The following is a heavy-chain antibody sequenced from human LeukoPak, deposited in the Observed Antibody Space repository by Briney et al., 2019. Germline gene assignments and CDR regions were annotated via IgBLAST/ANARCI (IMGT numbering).Heavy chain of an antibody. D-gene: IGHD6-6*01. CDR2: IRYDERNE. Sequence: PGGSLRLSCVASGFTFSSYGMHWVRQAPGKGLEWVAFIRYDERNEYYADSVKGRFTISRDISRNTLYLQMNSLRAEDTAVYYCAQTGGLVPGRYFVYWGQGTLVTVSS. CDR1: GFTFSSYG. V-gene: IGHV3-30*02. CDR3: AQTGGLVPGRYFVY. J-gene: IGHJ4*02.